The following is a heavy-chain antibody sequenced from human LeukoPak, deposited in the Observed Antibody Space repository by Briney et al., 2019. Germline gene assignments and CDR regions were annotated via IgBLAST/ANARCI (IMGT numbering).Heavy chain of an antibody. D-gene: IGHD3-22*01. CDR2: ISAYNGNT. CDR3: ARGSAGSGWFVYNYYDSSGYYSPLRY. CDR1: GYTFTNYA. Sequence: GASVTVSCKASGYTFTNYAITWVRQAPGQGLEWMGWISAYNGNTNYAQKLQGRVTMTTDTSTSTAYMELRSLRSDDTAVYYCARGSAGSGWFVYNYYDSSGYYSPLRYWGQGTLVTVSS. V-gene: IGHV1-18*01. J-gene: IGHJ4*02.